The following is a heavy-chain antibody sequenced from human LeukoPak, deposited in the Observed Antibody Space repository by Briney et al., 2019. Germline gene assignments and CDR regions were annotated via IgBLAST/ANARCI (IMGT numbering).Heavy chain of an antibody. Sequence: SVKVSCKASGGTFSSYAISWVRQAPGQGLEWMGGIIPIFGTANYAQKFQGRVTITADESTSTAYMELSSLGSEDTAVYYCARPNPPPRDWNDVGWFDPWGQGTLDTVSS. J-gene: IGHJ5*02. CDR3: ARPNPPPRDWNDVGWFDP. CDR2: IIPIFGTA. V-gene: IGHV1-69*13. D-gene: IGHD1-1*01. CDR1: GGTFSSYA.